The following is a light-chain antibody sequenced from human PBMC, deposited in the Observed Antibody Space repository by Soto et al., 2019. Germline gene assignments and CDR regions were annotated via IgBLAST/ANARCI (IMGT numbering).Light chain of an antibody. CDR3: QQYNNWPWT. V-gene: IGKV3-15*01. CDR2: GTP. J-gene: IGKJ1*01. Sequence: ELVMTHSPASLSVSAWERSPLSSRASQSVNINLAWYQPKPGQAPRPLIDGTPTRATGVPARFSGSGAGTEFTLTISNLQSEDFAVYYCQQYNNWPWTFGQGTKV. CDR1: QSVNIN.